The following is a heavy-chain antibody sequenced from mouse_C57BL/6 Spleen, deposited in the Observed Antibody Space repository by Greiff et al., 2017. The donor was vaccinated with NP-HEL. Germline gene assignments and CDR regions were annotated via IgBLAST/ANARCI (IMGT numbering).Heavy chain of an antibody. CDR3: ARGGDYYGSSYVDYYAMDY. J-gene: IGHJ4*01. Sequence: VQLQQSGAELVRPGTSVKVSCKASGYAFTNYLIEWVKQRPGQGLEWIGVINPGSGGTNYNEKFKGKATLTADKSSSTAYMQLSSLTSEDSAVYFCARGGDYYGSSYVDYYAMDYWGQGTSVTVSS. CDR2: INPGSGGT. V-gene: IGHV1-54*01. D-gene: IGHD1-1*01. CDR1: GYAFTNYL.